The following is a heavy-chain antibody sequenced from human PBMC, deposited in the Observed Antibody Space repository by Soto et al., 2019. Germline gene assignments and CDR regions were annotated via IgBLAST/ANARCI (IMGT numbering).Heavy chain of an antibody. Sequence: SGDTFTTYDINWVRQATGHGLEWMGWINPNSGNIGYAQRFQGRVTMTRDTAIRTAYMEVSSLRSDDTAVYYCARGRASGSYYLLDYWGQGTLVTVSS. V-gene: IGHV1-8*01. CDR3: ARGRASGSYYLLDY. J-gene: IGHJ4*02. CDR1: GDTFTTYD. CDR2: INPNSGNI. D-gene: IGHD3-10*01.